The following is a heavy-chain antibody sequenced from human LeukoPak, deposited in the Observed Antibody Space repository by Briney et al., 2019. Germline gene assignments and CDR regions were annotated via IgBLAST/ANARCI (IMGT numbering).Heavy chain of an antibody. Sequence: PGGSLRLSCTASGFTFSSYWMHWVRQTPGQGLMWVARIKSDGDTIYADSVQSRFTISRDNAKNTVYLQMNSLRVGDTAIYFCTRAITYFYGSVTYDWFESWGQGSRVTVSS. V-gene: IGHV3-74*01. J-gene: IGHJ5*01. CDR3: TRAITYFYGSVTYDWFES. CDR2: IKSDGDT. CDR1: GFTFSSYW. D-gene: IGHD3-10*01.